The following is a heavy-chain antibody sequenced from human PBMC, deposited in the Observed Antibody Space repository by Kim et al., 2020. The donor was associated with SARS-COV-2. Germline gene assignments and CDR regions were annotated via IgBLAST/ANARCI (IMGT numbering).Heavy chain of an antibody. J-gene: IGHJ3*02. CDR1: GFTFSSYA. D-gene: IGHD3-16*01. CDR2: ISGSGGST. V-gene: IGHV3-23*01. CDR3: AKEGRGSRYSADAFDI. Sequence: GGSLRLSCAASGFTFSSYAMSWVRQAPGKGLEWVSAISGSGGSTYYADSVKGRFTISRDNSKNTLYLQMNSLRAEDTAVYYCAKEGRGSRYSADAFDIWGQGTMVTVSS.